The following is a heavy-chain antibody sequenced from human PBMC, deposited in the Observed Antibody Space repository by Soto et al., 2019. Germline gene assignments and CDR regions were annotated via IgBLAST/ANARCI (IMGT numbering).Heavy chain of an antibody. V-gene: IGHV4-31*03. CDR2: IYVSGST. CDR3: ARARSGTYYNPAWFDP. D-gene: IGHD3-10*01. J-gene: IGHJ5*02. Sequence: QMQMQESGPGLVEPSQTLSLTCTVSRGSIYTGGYYWTWIRQHPGKALEWIGYIYVSGSTYYNPSLKSRVAISMDTSKNQFSLKLNSVSAADTAVYYCARARSGTYYNPAWFDPWGQGALVTVSS. CDR1: RGSIYTGGYY.